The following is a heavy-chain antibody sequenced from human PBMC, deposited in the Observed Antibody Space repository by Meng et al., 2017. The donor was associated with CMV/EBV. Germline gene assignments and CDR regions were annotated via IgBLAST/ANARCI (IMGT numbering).Heavy chain of an antibody. V-gene: IGHV3-48*04. CDR3: ARDRYCSSTSCYEYYYYYGMDV. Sequence: GESLKISCAASGFTFSSYSMNWVRQAPGKGLEWVSYISSSSSTIYYADSVKGRFTISRDNAKSSLYLQMNSLRAEDTAVYYCARDRYCSSTSCYEYYYYYGMDVWGQGTTVTVSS. D-gene: IGHD2-2*01. CDR2: ISSSSSTI. CDR1: GFTFSSYS. J-gene: IGHJ6*02.